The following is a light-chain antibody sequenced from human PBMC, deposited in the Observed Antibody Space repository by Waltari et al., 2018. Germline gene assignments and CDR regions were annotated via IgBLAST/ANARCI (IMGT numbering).Light chain of an antibody. V-gene: IGKV1-39*01. Sequence: DIQMTQSPSSLSASVGDRVTITCRASQDISTYLNWYQQKPGKAPQLLIYAASDLRSGVPSRCSGSGSGTKFTLTVSRLQPEDFATYYCQQSDSTPRTFGQGTKLEI. CDR1: QDISTY. J-gene: IGKJ2*01. CDR3: QQSDSTPRT. CDR2: AAS.